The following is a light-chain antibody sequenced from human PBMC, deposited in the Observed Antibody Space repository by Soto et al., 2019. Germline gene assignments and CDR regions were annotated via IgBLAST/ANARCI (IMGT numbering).Light chain of an antibody. CDR3: MHGLQFPPKYI. V-gene: IGKV2-28*01. J-gene: IGKJ2*01. CDR2: FGS. Sequence: DVVMTQSPLSLPVTPGEPASISCRSSQSLLHSNGYNYLDWFLQKPGQSPQLLIYFGSTRASGVPDRFSGSGSGTDFTLKISRVEAEDVGVYYCMHGLQFPPKYIFCQGTKLDIK. CDR1: QSLLHSNGYNY.